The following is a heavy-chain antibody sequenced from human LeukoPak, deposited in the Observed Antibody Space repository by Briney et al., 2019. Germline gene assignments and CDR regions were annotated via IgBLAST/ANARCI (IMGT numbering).Heavy chain of an antibody. D-gene: IGHD2-15*01. CDR3: ARVVVAADY. J-gene: IGHJ4*02. CDR1: GGFFSGYY. Sequence: PSETLSLTCAVYGGFFSGYYWSWIRQPPGKGLEWIGEINHSGSTNYNPSLKSRVTISVDTSKNQFSLKLSSVTAADTAVYYCARVVVAADYWGQGTLVTVSS. V-gene: IGHV4-34*01. CDR2: INHSGST.